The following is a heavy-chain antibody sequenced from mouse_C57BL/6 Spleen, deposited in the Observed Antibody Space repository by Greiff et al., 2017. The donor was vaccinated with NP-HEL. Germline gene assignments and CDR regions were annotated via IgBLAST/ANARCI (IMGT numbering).Heavy chain of an antibody. CDR1: GFTFSNYW. J-gene: IGHJ3*01. D-gene: IGHD2-10*01. Sequence: EVMLQESGGGLVQPGGSMKLSCVASGFTFSNYWMNWVRQSPEKGLEWVAQIRLKSDNYATHYAESVKGRFTISRDDSKSSVYLKMNNLRAEDTGIYYCTGLLCAYWGQGTLVSVSA. V-gene: IGHV6-3*01. CDR2: IRLKSDNYAT. CDR3: TGLLCAY.